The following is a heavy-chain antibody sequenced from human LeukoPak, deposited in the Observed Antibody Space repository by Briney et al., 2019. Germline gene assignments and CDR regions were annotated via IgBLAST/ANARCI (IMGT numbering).Heavy chain of an antibody. CDR2: ISYSSTYI. Sequence: PGGSLRLSCAASGFTFSTYAMNWVRQAPGKGLEWVSSISYSSTYIYYADSVKGRSTISRDNAKSSLFLQMNSLRAEDTAVYYCARDKPNFAAAEIDYWGQGTLVTVSS. V-gene: IGHV3-21*01. D-gene: IGHD6-13*01. CDR1: GFTFSTYA. CDR3: ARDKPNFAAAEIDY. J-gene: IGHJ4*02.